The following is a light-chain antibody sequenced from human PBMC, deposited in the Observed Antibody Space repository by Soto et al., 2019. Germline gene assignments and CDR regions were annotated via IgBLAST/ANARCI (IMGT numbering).Light chain of an antibody. J-gene: IGLJ1*01. CDR1: SNDVGHFNY. CDR2: DVN. CDR3: TSFTTSDTFV. Sequence: QSALAQPASVSGSPGQSITISCTGTSNDVGHFNYVSWFQQHPGKAPKLLIFDVNNWPSGVSDRFSGSKSGNTASLTISCLQPEDEADYYCTSFTTSDTFVFGSGTKLTVL. V-gene: IGLV2-14*03.